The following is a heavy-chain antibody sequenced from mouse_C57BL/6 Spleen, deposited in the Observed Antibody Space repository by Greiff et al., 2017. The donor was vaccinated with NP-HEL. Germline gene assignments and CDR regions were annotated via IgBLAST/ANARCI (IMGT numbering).Heavy chain of an antibody. V-gene: IGHV5-17*01. Sequence: EVQLVESGGGLVKPGGSLKLSCAASGFTFSDYGMHWVRQAPEKGLEWVAYISSGSSTIYYADTVKGRFTISRDNAKNTLFLQMTSLRSEDTAMYYCARGPEAYWGQGTLVTVSA. CDR1: GFTFSDYG. CDR3: ARGPEAY. J-gene: IGHJ3*01. CDR2: ISSGSSTI.